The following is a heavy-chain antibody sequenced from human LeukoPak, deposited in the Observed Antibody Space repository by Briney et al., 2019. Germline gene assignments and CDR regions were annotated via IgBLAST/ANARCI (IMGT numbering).Heavy chain of an antibody. CDR1: GYSFTSYW. Sequence: ESLRISCKGSGYSFTSYWISWVRQMPGKGLEWMGRVDPRDSNTKYSPAFEGHVTFSADKSISTAFLQWSSLEASDTAVYYCARGGWLDDYWGQGTLVTVSS. D-gene: IGHD6-19*01. V-gene: IGHV5-10-1*01. J-gene: IGHJ4*02. CDR2: VDPRDSNT. CDR3: ARGGWLDDY.